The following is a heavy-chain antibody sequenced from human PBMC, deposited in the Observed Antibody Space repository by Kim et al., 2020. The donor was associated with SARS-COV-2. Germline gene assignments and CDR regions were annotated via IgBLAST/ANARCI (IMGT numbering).Heavy chain of an antibody. V-gene: IGHV3-23*03. Sequence: AVPVKGRFPISRDNSKNTLYLQMNSLRAEDTAVYYCAKGLYSSSWFIDYWGQGTLVTVSS. J-gene: IGHJ4*02. D-gene: IGHD6-13*01. CDR3: AKGLYSSSWFIDY.